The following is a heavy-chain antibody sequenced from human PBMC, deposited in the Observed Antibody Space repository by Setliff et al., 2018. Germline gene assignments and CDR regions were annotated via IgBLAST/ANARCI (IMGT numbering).Heavy chain of an antibody. J-gene: IGHJ6*03. CDR2: VSGSGDNT. Sequence: SLRLSCAASGFTFSSYAMSWVRQAPGKGLEWVSAVSGSGDNTQYADSVKGRFTISRDNSKNTLSLQMNSLRAEDTAVYYCARVAQVAGTRSGWSYFFYYMDVWGKGTTVTVSS. CDR1: GFTFSSYA. V-gene: IGHV3-23*01. D-gene: IGHD6-19*01. CDR3: ARVAQVAGTRSGWSYFFYYMDV.